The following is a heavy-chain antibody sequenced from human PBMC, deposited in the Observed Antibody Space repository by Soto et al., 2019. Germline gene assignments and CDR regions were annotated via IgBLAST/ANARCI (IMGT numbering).Heavy chain of an antibody. CDR3: AKVGGRGWVNWFDS. Sequence: EVQLLESGGGLVQPGGSLRLSCAASGFTFSTYAMSWVRQAPGKGLEWVSGIIGSAYSIYYADFVKGRFTVSRYNSMNTLYLQMNSLRAEDTAVYYCAKVGGRGWVNWFDSWGQGTLVTVSS. J-gene: IGHJ5*01. CDR1: GFTFSTYA. V-gene: IGHV3-23*01. D-gene: IGHD6-19*01. CDR2: IIGSAYSI.